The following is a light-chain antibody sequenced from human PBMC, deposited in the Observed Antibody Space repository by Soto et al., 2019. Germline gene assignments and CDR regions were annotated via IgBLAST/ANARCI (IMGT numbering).Light chain of an antibody. CDR2: LGS. J-gene: IGKJ3*01. CDR3: MQVLLTPVT. Sequence: DIVMTQSPLSLPVTPGEPASISCRSSQSLLHGTGYNYLDWYLQQPGQSPQLLIQLGSMRASGVTDGVSGSRSATDFTMKISRVEAEDVAVYSCMQVLLTPVTFGPGTQVDI. V-gene: IGKV2-28*01. CDR1: QSLLHGTGYNY.